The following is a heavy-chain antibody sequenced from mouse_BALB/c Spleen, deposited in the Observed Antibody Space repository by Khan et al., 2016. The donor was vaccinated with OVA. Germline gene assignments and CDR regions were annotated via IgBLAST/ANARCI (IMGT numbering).Heavy chain of an antibody. D-gene: IGHD2-10*01. CDR2: IWSDGST. CDR3: ARQPYYHYYIMDY. J-gene: IGHJ4*01. Sequence: QVQLKESGPGLVAPPQSLSITCTISGFSLTDYGVHWVRQPPGRGLEWLVVIWSDGSTTYNSALKSRLSIIKDNSKSQIFLKMNSLQTDDTAMYYCARQPYYHYYIMDYWGQGTSVTVSS. V-gene: IGHV2-6-1*01. CDR1: GFSLTDYG.